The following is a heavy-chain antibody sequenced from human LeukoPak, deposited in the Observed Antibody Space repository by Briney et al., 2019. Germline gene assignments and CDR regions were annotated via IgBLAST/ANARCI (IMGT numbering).Heavy chain of an antibody. CDR2: IGGGATT. CDR1: GFTFSNYV. J-gene: IGHJ4*02. Sequence: PGGSLRLSCAASGFTFSNYVMSWVRQAPGKGLEWVSAIGGGATTYYADYVKGRFTISRDNSKNTLYLQMNSLRAEDTAIYYCAKAGRPQAVAGWIDYWGQGTLATVS. D-gene: IGHD6-19*01. V-gene: IGHV3-23*01. CDR3: AKAGRPQAVAGWIDY.